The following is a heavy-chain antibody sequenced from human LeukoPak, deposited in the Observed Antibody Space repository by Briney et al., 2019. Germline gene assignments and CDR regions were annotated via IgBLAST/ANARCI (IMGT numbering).Heavy chain of an antibody. CDR2: INWNGGST. D-gene: IGHD3-9*01. CDR3: ARDHVRYFDWPTNRYFDL. Sequence: PGGSLRLSCAASGFTFDDYGMSWVRQAPGKGLEWVSGINWNGGSTGYADSVKGRFTISRDNAKNSLYLQMNSLRAEDTALYYCARDHVRYFDWPTNRYFDLWGRGTLVTVSS. CDR1: GFTFDDYG. V-gene: IGHV3-20*04. J-gene: IGHJ2*01.